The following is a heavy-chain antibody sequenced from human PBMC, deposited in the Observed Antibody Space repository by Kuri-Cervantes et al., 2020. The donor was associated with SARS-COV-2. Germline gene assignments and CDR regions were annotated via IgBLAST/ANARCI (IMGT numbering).Heavy chain of an antibody. CDR3: ASTQSRFLEWAPFDY. Sequence: GGSLRLSCAASGFSFSVYAMHWVRQAPGKGLEWVATISYNGRNKYYADFVKGRFTISRDKSKNILTLQMNGLRPEDTAVYYCASTQSRFLEWAPFDYWGQGTLVTVSS. V-gene: IGHV3-30*04. D-gene: IGHD3-3*01. CDR1: GFSFSVYA. J-gene: IGHJ4*02. CDR2: ISYNGRNK.